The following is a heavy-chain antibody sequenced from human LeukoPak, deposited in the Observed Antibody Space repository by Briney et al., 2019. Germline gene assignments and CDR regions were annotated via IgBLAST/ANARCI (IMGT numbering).Heavy chain of an antibody. Sequence: GESLKISCKGSGYSFTSYWIGWVRQMPGKGLEGMVIIYPGDSDTRYSPSFQGQVTISADKSISTAYLQWSSLKASDTAMYYCARQRSSGWNDFDYWGQGTLVTVSS. CDR2: IYPGDSDT. J-gene: IGHJ4*02. V-gene: IGHV5-51*01. CDR1: GYSFTSYW. CDR3: ARQRSSGWNDFDY. D-gene: IGHD6-19*01.